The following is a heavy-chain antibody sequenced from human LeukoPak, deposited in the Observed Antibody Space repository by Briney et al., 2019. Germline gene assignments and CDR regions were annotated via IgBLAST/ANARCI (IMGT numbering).Heavy chain of an antibody. Sequence: GGSLRLSCAASRFAFSNYAMSWVRQAPGKGLEWDSAISGSGTSTYYADSVKGRFTISRDNSKNTLYLQMNSLTAEDTALYYCAKIYYYDTDGRYYFDYWGQGTLVTVSS. CDR2: ISGSGTST. J-gene: IGHJ4*02. CDR3: AKIYYYDTDGRYYFDY. D-gene: IGHD3-22*01. V-gene: IGHV3-23*01. CDR1: RFAFSNYA.